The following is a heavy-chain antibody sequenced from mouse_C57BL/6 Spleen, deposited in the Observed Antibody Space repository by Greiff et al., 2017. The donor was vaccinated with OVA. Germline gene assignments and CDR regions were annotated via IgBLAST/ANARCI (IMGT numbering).Heavy chain of an antibody. CDR2: INPNNGGT. D-gene: IGHD4-1*01. Sequence: EVQLQQSGPELVKPGASVKISCKASGYTFTDYYMNWVKQSHGKSLEWIGDINPNNGGTSYNQKFKGKATLTVDKSSSTAYMDLRSLTSEDSAVYYCASRWDGAMDYWGQGTSVTVSS. CDR3: ASRWDGAMDY. CDR1: GYTFTDYY. J-gene: IGHJ4*01. V-gene: IGHV1-26*01.